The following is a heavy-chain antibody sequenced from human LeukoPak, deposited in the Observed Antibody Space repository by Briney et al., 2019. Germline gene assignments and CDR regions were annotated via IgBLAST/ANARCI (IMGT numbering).Heavy chain of an antibody. CDR2: ISGSGGST. CDR1: GFTFSSYA. Sequence: QSGGSLRLSCAASGFTFSSYAMSWVRQAPGKGLEWVSAISGSGGSTHYADSVKGRFTISRDNSKNTLYLQMNSLRAEDTAVYYCAKDGGRGYSFVFDYWGQGTLVTVSS. CDR3: AKDGGRGYSFVFDY. D-gene: IGHD5-12*01. V-gene: IGHV3-23*01. J-gene: IGHJ4*02.